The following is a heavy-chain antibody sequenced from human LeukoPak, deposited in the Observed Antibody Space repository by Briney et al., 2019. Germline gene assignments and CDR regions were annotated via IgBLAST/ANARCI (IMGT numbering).Heavy chain of an antibody. Sequence: PGRSLRLSCAASGFTFSSYAMNWVRQAPGKGLEWVAVISYYGSKKYYADSGKGRFTISRDNSKTTLYLQMNRLRAQHTTGYYSTRDSEDYSNRFFVFWGQGTLVTVSS. J-gene: IGHJ4*02. CDR1: GFTFSSYA. CDR3: TRDSEDYSNRFFVF. CDR2: ISYYGSKK. V-gene: IGHV3-30*04. D-gene: IGHD4-11*01.